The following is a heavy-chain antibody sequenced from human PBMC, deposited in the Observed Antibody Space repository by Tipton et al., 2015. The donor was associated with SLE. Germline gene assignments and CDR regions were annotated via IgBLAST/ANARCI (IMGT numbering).Heavy chain of an antibody. CDR1: GGSISSSSYY. J-gene: IGHJ3*02. CDR3: AREPSMVGAFDI. D-gene: IGHD3-10*01. Sequence: TLSLTCIVSGGSISSSSYYWGWIRQPPRKGLEWIGSIYYSGSTYYNPSLKSRVTISVDTSKNQFSLKLSSVTAADTAVYYCAREPSMVGAFDIWGQGTMVTVSS. CDR2: IYYSGST. V-gene: IGHV4-39*07.